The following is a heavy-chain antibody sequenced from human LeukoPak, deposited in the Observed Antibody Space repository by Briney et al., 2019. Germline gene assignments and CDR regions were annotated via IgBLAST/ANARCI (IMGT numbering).Heavy chain of an antibody. V-gene: IGHV4-34*01. CDR2: INYSGST. CDR3: ARRLYDIFTGFTPIDY. CDR1: SESFSGFF. J-gene: IGHJ4*02. Sequence: SETLSLTCAIYSESFSGFFWSWIRQPPGKGLEWIGEINYSGSTNYNPSLKSRVTISLDTSKNQISLKLTSVTATDTAIYYCARRLYDIFTGFTPIDYWGQGSLVTVSS. D-gene: IGHD3-9*01.